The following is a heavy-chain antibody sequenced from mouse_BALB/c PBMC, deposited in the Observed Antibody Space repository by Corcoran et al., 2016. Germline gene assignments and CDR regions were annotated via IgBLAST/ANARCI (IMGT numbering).Heavy chain of an antibody. J-gene: IGHJ4*01. D-gene: IGHD1-1*01. V-gene: IGHV8-12*01. CDR3: ARRVYGSSYPYYAMDY. CDR1: GFSLSTSGMG. Sequence: QVTLKESGPGILQPSQTLSLTCSFSGFSLSTSGMGVSWIRQPSGKGLVWLAHIYWDDDKRYNPSLKSRLTISKDTSRNQVFLKITSVDTADTATYYCARRVYGSSYPYYAMDYWGQGTSVTVSS. CDR2: IYWDDDK.